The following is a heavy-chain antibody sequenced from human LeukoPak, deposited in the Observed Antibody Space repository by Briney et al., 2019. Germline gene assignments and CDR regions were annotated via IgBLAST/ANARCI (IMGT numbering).Heavy chain of an antibody. CDR3: ARDLYSGYDSSNY. CDR1: GFTFINYG. CDR2: ISNGGNTI. J-gene: IGHJ4*02. V-gene: IGHV3-48*04. Sequence: GGSLRLSCAASGFTFINYGMNWVRQAPGKGLEWVSYISNGGNTIYYADSVKGRFTISRDNAKNSLYLQMNSLRAEDTAVYYCARDLYSGYDSSNYWGQGTLVTVSS. D-gene: IGHD5-12*01.